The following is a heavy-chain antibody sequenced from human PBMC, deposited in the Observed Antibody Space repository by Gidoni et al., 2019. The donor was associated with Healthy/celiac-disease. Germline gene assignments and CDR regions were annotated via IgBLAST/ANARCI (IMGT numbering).Heavy chain of an antibody. CDR2: IIPILGIA. J-gene: IGHJ6*03. CDR3: ARGRIAAAGTNYYYYMDV. Sequence: QVQLVQSGAEVKKPGSSVMVSCKASGGTFSSYAISWVRQAPGQGLEWMGRIIPILGIANYAQKFQGRVTITADKSTSTAYMELSSLRSEDTAVYYCARGRIAAAGTNYYYYMDVWGKGTTVTVSS. D-gene: IGHD6-13*01. V-gene: IGHV1-69*04. CDR1: GGTFSSYA.